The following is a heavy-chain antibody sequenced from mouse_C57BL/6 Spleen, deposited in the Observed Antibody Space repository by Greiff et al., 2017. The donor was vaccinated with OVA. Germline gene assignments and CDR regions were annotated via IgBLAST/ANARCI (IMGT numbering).Heavy chain of an antibody. CDR1: GFTFSSYA. CDR3: TRDPSYGSSYWFAY. V-gene: IGHV5-9-1*02. J-gene: IGHJ3*01. CDR2: ISSGGDYI. D-gene: IGHD1-1*01. Sequence: EVHLVESGEGLVKPGGSLKLSCAASGFTFSSYAMSWVRQTPEKRLEWVAYISSGGDYIYYADTVKGRFTISRDNARNTLYLQMSSLKSEDTAMYYFTRDPSYGSSYWFAYWGQGTLVTVSA.